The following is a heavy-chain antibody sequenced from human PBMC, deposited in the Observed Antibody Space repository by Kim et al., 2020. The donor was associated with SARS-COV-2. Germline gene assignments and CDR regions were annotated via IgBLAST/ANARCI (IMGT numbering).Heavy chain of an antibody. V-gene: IGHV6-1*01. CDR3: AREITGTADY. CDR2: N. D-gene: IGHD1-7*01. Sequence: NDYAGTVKSRITINPDPSKNQFSRQLNSVTPEDTAVYYCAREITGTADYWGQGTLVTVSS. J-gene: IGHJ4*02.